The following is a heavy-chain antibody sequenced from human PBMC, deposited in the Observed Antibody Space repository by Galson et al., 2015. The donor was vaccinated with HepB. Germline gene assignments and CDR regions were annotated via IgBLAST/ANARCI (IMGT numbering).Heavy chain of an antibody. Sequence: SLRLSCAASGFTFSTYAMSWVRQAPGKGLEWVSSVNDVSSHIYYAQSVRGRFTISRDDASDSVYLQMTSLRVEDTAIYYCARPRFCGAYRSYIRNDGLDLWGQGTMVTVSS. CDR1: GFTFSTYA. V-gene: IGHV3-21*01. CDR3: ARPRFCGAYRSYIRNDGLDL. J-gene: IGHJ3*01. D-gene: IGHD3-16*01. CDR2: VNDVSSHI.